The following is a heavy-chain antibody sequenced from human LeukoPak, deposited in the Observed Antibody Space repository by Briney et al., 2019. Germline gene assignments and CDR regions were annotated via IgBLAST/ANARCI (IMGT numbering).Heavy chain of an antibody. CDR3: TRSAELLWFGEYRSN. Sequence: PGGSLRLSCAASGFTFSGSAMHWVRQASGKGLEWVGRIRSKANSYAAAYAASVKGRFTISRDDSKNTAYLQMNSLKTEDTAVYYCTRSAELLWFGEYRSNWGQGTLVTVSS. J-gene: IGHJ4*02. CDR1: GFTFSGSA. D-gene: IGHD3-10*01. CDR2: IRSKANSYAA. V-gene: IGHV3-73*01.